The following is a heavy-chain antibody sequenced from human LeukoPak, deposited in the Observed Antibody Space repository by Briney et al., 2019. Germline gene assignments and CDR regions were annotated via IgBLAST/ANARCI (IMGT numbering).Heavy chain of an antibody. CDR1: GFTFSSYS. CDR2: ISGSGGRT. CDR3: ARVGWEVILERKKEDAFDI. D-gene: IGHD1-26*01. Sequence: GGSLRLSCAASGFTFSSYSMNWVRQAPGKGLEWVSAISGSGGRTYYADSVKGRFTISRDNFKHTLYLQMNSLRAEDTAVYYCARVGWEVILERKKEDAFDIWGQGTMVTVSS. V-gene: IGHV3-23*01. J-gene: IGHJ3*02.